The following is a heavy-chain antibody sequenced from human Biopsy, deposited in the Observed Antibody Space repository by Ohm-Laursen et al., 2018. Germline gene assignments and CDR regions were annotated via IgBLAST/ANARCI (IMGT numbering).Heavy chain of an antibody. J-gene: IGHJ3*01. CDR1: GDSISSYY. CDR3: ARPYRLDDYWNDDPPDAFDV. D-gene: IGHD3-3*01. V-gene: IGHV4-59*01. CDR2: ISNRGST. Sequence: SETLSLTCTVSGDSISSYYWSWIRQPPGKGLEWIGYISNRGSTNYNPSLRGRVTISVDTSKNQFSLKLSSVTAADTAVFFCARPYRLDDYWNDDPPDAFDVWGQGTRVTVSS.